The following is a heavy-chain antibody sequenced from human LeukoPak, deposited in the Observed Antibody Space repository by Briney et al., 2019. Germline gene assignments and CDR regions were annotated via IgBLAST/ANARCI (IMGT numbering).Heavy chain of an antibody. CDR1: GFTFSGYN. Sequence: GGSLRLSCAASGFTFSGYNLNWVRQAPGNGLEWVSFISSTSSYIYYADSVKGRFTISRDNAKNSLFLQMNSLRAEDTAVYFCARDERGTWYEDSWGQGTLVTVSS. CDR2: ISSTSSYI. V-gene: IGHV3-21*01. D-gene: IGHD6-13*01. J-gene: IGHJ4*02. CDR3: ARDERGTWYEDS.